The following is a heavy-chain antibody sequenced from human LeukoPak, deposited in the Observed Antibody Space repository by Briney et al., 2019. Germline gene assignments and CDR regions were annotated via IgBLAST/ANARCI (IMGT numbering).Heavy chain of an antibody. V-gene: IGHV3-30*02. D-gene: IGHD1-26*01. CDR3: AKVKWELRTDWFDP. Sequence: PGGSLRLSCAASGFTFSSYGMHWVRQAPGKGLEWVACIRYDGSNKYYADSVKGRFTISRDNSKNTLYLQMNSLRAEDTAVYYCAKVKWELRTDWFDPWGQGTLVTVSS. CDR1: GFTFSSYG. CDR2: IRYDGSNK. J-gene: IGHJ5*02.